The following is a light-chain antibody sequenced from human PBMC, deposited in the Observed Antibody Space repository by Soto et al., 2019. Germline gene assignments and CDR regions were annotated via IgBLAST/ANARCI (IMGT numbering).Light chain of an antibody. CDR3: QSYDSTLSAPI. J-gene: IGLJ2*01. V-gene: IGLV1-40*01. Sequence: QSVLTQPPSVSGAPGQRVTISCAGTSSNIGTGYDVHWYQQLPDTAPQLIIYEIDNRPSGVPDRFSRSRSGTSASLAITGLEAEDEADYYCQSYDSTLSAPIFGGGTKLTVL. CDR2: EID. CDR1: SSNIGTGYD.